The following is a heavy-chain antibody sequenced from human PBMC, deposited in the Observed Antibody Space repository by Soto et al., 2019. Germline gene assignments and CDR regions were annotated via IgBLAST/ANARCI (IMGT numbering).Heavy chain of an antibody. CDR1: GVNIRYGDYH. D-gene: IGHD3-16*02. V-gene: IGHV4-30-4*01. CDR3: ANFDINAVGGIIGVSYVFDI. CDR2: IYYSENT. J-gene: IGHJ3*02. Sequence: VAGVNIRYGDYHRSWKRKTPGKGLVWIGYIYYSENTYSNPSLKSRVAISGDTSKNQFSLKLSSVTAADTAVYYCANFDINAVGGIIGVSYVFDIWVQGTTVTVSS.